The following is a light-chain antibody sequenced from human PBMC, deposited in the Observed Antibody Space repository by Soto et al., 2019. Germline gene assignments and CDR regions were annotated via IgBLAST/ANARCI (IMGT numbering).Light chain of an antibody. J-gene: IGLJ3*02. CDR1: SGHSSNA. CDR3: QTWGTGIHWV. CDR2: LTSDGSH. V-gene: IGLV4-69*01. Sequence: QLVLTQSPSASASLGASVKLTCTLSSGHSSNAIAWHQQQPEKGPRYLMKLTSDGSHSKGDGIPDRFSGSSSGAERYLIISSLQSDDEADYYCQTWGTGIHWVFGGGTKVTVL.